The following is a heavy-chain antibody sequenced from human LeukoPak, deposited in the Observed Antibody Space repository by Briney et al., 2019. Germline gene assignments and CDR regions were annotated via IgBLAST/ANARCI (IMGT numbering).Heavy chain of an antibody. J-gene: IGHJ5*02. D-gene: IGHD5-12*01. CDR3: ARGYEMYNWFDP. Sequence: PSQTLSLTCSVSGGSISSGGYSWSWIRQPPGKGLEWIGYIYHSGSTYYNPSLKSRVTISVDRSKNQFSLKLSSVTAADTAVYYCARGYEMYNWFDPWGQGTLVTVSS. CDR1: GGSISSGGYS. CDR2: IYHSGST. V-gene: IGHV4-30-2*01.